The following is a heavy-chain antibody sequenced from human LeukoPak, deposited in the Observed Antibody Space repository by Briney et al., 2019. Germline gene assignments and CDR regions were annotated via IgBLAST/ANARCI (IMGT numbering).Heavy chain of an antibody. D-gene: IGHD3-10*01. Sequence: ASVKVSCKASGYTFTGYYMHWVRQAPGQGLEWMGWINPNSGGTNYAQKFQGRVTMTRDTSISTAYMELSRLRSDDTAVYYRASSQLWFGDYYFDYWGQGTLVTVSS. CDR2: INPNSGGT. CDR3: ASSQLWFGDYYFDY. J-gene: IGHJ4*02. CDR1: GYTFTGYY. V-gene: IGHV1-2*02.